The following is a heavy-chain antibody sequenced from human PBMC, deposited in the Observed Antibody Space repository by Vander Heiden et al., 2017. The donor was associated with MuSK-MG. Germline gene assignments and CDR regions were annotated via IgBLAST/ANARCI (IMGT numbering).Heavy chain of an antibody. V-gene: IGHV4-39*01. Sequence: QLQLQESGPGPVKPSETLSLTCTVSGGSISSSIYYWGWIRQPPGKGLEWIGSSAYSGSTYYNPSLKSRVTMSVDTSKNQISLKMTSVTAADTAVYYCARGLYGAASYYRFSFDYWGQGTLVTVSS. J-gene: IGHJ4*02. CDR1: GGSISSSIYY. CDR3: ARGLYGAASYYRFSFDY. CDR2: SAYSGST. D-gene: IGHD3-10*01.